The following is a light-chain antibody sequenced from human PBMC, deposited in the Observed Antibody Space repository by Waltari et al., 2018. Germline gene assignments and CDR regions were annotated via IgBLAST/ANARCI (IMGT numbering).Light chain of an antibody. J-gene: IGKJ2*01. V-gene: IGKV2-28*01. CDR2: LGS. CDR1: QSLLHSNGYTY. Sequence: DIVMTQSPLSLPVTFAEPASLSCRSSQSLLHSNGYTYLDWYLQKLGQSPQVLIYLGSNRASGVPDRFSGSGSGTDFTLKISRVEAEDVGVYYCMQALQTPRTFGQGTKVEIK. CDR3: MQALQTPRT.